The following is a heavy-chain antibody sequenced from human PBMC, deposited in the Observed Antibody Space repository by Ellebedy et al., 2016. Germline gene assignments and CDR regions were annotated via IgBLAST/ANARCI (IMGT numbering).Heavy chain of an antibody. V-gene: IGHV3-7*01. CDR2: IKQDGSEK. J-gene: IGHJ4*02. CDR3: AKEVRGDY. CDR1: GFTFSDYW. D-gene: IGHD3-10*01. Sequence: GGSLRLSXVVSGFTFSDYWMSWVRQAPGKGLEWVANIKQDGSEKYYVDSVEGRFTISRDNAKNSLYLQMNSLRAEDTAMYYCAKEVRGDYWGQGTLVTVSS.